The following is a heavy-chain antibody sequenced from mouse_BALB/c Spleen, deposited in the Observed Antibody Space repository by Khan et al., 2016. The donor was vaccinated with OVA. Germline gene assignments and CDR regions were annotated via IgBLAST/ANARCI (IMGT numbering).Heavy chain of an antibody. CDR1: GFNIKDSY. CDR2: IDHPNGNT. V-gene: IGHV14-3*02. CDR3: ARMSRK. Sequence: EVQLQQSGAELVKSGATVTLSCTASGFNIKDSYMHWLKQWPEQGLEWIGRIDHPNGNTKYDPKFPGKATITADTSSPPAYLQLSSLTYEDSTVYYCARMSRKWGQGTTLTVSA. J-gene: IGHJ2*01.